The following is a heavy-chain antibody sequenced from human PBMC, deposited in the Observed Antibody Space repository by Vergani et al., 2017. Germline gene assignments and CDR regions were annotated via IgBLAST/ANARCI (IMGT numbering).Heavy chain of an antibody. J-gene: IGHJ4*02. CDR1: GFTFSSYS. CDR2: ISSSSSYI. V-gene: IGHV3-21*01. Sequence: EVQLLESGGNLVQPGGSLRLSCAASGFTFSSYSMNWVRQAPGKGLEWVSSISSSSSYIYYADSVKGRFTISRDNAKNSLYLQMNSLRAEDTAVYYCTRDRLDDSYAYFDYWGQGTLVTVSP. CDR3: TRDRLDDSYAYFDY. D-gene: IGHD3-16*01.